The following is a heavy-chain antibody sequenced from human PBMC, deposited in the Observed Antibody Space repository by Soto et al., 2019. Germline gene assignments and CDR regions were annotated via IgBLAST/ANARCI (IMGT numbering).Heavy chain of an antibody. J-gene: IGHJ6*02. CDR3: ARHNIGSGWYGGASTGPLKVYYYGMDV. CDR2: IYPGDSDT. D-gene: IGHD6-19*01. CDR1: GYSFTSYW. V-gene: IGHV5-51*01. Sequence: GESLKISCKGSGYSFTSYWIGWVRQMPGKGLEWMGIIYPGDSDTRYSPSFQGQVTISADKSISTAYLQGSSLKASDTAMYYCARHNIGSGWYGGASTGPLKVYYYGMDVWCQGTTVTVSS.